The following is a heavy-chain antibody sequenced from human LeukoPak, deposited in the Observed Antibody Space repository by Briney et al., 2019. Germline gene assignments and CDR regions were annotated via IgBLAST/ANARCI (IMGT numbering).Heavy chain of an antibody. J-gene: IGHJ5*02. V-gene: IGHV3-48*01. Sequence: GGSLRLSCAASGFTFTIFGLNWVRQAPGKGPEWVSYIDARSGITYYADSVQGRFTLSRDNARESVFLQMDSLRAEDTAVYYCAKDGGAPDIVVVVAPNWFDPWGQGTLVTVSS. CDR1: GFTFTIFG. CDR3: AKDGGAPDIVVVVAPNWFDP. CDR2: IDARSGIT. D-gene: IGHD2-15*01.